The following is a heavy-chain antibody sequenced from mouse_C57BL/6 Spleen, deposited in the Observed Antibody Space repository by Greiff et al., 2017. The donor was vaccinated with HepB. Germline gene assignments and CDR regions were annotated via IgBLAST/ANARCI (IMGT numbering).Heavy chain of an antibody. D-gene: IGHD1-1*01. CDR2: IHPNSGST. CDR3: ARDYGSSYVNAY. V-gene: IGHV1-64*01. Sequence: QVQLQQPGAELVKPGASVKLSCKASGYTFTSYWMHWVKQRPGQGLEWIGMIHPNSGSTNYNEKFKSKATLTVDKSSSTAYMQLSSLTSEDSAVYYCARDYGSSYVNAYWGQGTLVTVSA. CDR1: GYTFTSYW. J-gene: IGHJ3*01.